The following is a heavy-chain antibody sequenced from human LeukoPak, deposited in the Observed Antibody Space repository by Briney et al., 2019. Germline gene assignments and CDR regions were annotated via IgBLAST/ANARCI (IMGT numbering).Heavy chain of an antibody. V-gene: IGHV3-30-3*01. D-gene: IGHD3-16*01. CDR3: AKGATGGFGMDV. CDR1: GFTFSSYA. J-gene: IGHJ6*02. CDR2: ISYDGSNK. Sequence: GRSLRLSCAASGFTFSSYAMHWVRQAPGKGLEWVAVISYDGSNKYYADSVKGRFTISRDNSKSTLYLQMNSLRAEDTAVYYCAKGATGGFGMDVWGQGTTVTVSS.